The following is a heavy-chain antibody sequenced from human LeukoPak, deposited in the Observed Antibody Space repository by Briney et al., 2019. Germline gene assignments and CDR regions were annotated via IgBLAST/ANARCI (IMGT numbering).Heavy chain of an antibody. V-gene: IGHV3-30*04. CDR2: ISYDGTNK. Sequence: PGRSLRLSCAASGFTFSRYAMHWVRQAPGKGLEWVAVISYDGTNKYFADSVKGRFTISRDDSRNTLYLQMNSLRAEDTAVYFCAGDLDSGSLYYYGMDVWGKGTTVTVSS. CDR3: AGDLDSGSLYYYGMDV. D-gene: IGHD3-10*01. CDR1: GFTFSRYA. J-gene: IGHJ6*04.